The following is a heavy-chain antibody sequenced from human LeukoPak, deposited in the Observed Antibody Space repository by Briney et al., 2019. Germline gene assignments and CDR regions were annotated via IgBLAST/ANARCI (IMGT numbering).Heavy chain of an antibody. D-gene: IGHD3-22*01. CDR1: GYTFTGYY. Sequence: ASVTVSCKASGYTFTGYYMHWVRQAPGQGLEWMGWINPNSGGTNYAQKFQGRVTMTRDTSISTAYMELSRLRSDDTAVYYCARARSLDYYDSSGYYRRYYFDYWGQGTLVTVSS. CDR3: ARARSLDYYDSSGYYRRYYFDY. J-gene: IGHJ4*02. V-gene: IGHV1-2*02. CDR2: INPNSGGT.